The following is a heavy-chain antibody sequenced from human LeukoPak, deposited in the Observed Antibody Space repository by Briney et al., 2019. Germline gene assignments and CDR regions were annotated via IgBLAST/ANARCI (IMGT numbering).Heavy chain of an antibody. CDR1: GGSISSYY. CDR2: IYYSGST. V-gene: IGHV4-59*01. CDR3: ASRITMVRGVIPDAFDI. D-gene: IGHD3-10*01. Sequence: NASETLSLTCTVSGGSISSYYWSWIRQPAGKGLEWIGYIYYSGSTNYNPSLKSRVTISVDTSKNQFSLKLSSVTAADTAVYYCASRITMVRGVIPDAFDIWGQGTMVTVSS. J-gene: IGHJ3*02.